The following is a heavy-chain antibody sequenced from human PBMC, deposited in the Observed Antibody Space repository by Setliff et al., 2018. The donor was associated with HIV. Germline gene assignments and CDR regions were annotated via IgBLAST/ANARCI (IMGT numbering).Heavy chain of an antibody. CDR1: GYTFSDYY. J-gene: IGHJ4*02. V-gene: IGHV1-2*02. CDR3: ARGGDYGDFYFFDY. Sequence: ASVKVPCKTSGYTFSDYYIHWVRQAPGQGLEWMGWINPNRGVTTYAQNFQGRVTMTSDTSISTVYMELNSLRSDDTAVFYCARGGDYGDFYFFDYWGQGTLVTVSS. CDR2: INPNRGVT. D-gene: IGHD4-17*01.